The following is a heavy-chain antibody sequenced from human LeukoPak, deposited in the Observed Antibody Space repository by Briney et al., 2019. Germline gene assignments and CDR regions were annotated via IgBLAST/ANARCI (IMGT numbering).Heavy chain of an antibody. CDR3: AKGCWPRSGSRSFDY. CDR2: ISGSGGST. J-gene: IGHJ4*02. Sequence: GGSLRLSCAASGFTFSSYAMSWVRQAPGKGLEWVSAISGSGGSTYYADFVKGRFTISRDNSKNTLYLQMNGLRAEDTAVYYCAKGCWPRSGSRSFDYWGQGTLVTVSS. D-gene: IGHD1-14*01. CDR1: GFTFSSYA. V-gene: IGHV3-23*01.